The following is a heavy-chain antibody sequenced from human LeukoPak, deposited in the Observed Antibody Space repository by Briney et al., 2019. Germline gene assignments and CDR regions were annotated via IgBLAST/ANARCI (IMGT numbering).Heavy chain of an antibody. CDR3: ASGNDFDY. J-gene: IGHJ4*02. D-gene: IGHD1-1*01. CDR1: GFTFSNSW. V-gene: IGHV3-7*03. CDR2: IKQDGSQK. Sequence: GGSLRLSCAASGFTFSNSWMSWVRQAPGKGLECVASIKQDGSQKYYLDSVKGRFTISRDNAKNSLSLQMNSLRVEDTAVYYCASGNDFDYWGQGTLVTVSS.